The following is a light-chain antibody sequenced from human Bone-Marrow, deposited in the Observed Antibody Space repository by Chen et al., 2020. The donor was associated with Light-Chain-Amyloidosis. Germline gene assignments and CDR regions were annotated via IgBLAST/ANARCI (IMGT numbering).Light chain of an antibody. V-gene: IGLV3-21*02. CDR3: QVWDRSSERPV. J-gene: IGLJ3*02. CDR2: DDS. Sequence: SYVLTQPSSVSVAPGQTATIACGGNNIGSTSVHWYQQTPGQAPLLVVYDDSDRPSGIPERLAGANSGNTATLTSSRVEAGDEADDYCQVWDRSSERPVFGGGTKLTVL. CDR1: NIGSTS.